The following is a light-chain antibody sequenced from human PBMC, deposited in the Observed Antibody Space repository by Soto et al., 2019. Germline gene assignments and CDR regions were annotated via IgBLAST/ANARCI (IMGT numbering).Light chain of an antibody. Sequence: QSVLTQPASVSGSPGQSITMSCTGTSSDVGGYNYVSWYQQHPGKAPKLMIYDVSNRPSGVSNRFSGSKSGNTASLTISGLQAEDEADYYCSSYTSSSSDVFGTGTKVTV. J-gene: IGLJ1*01. CDR1: SSDVGGYNY. V-gene: IGLV2-14*01. CDR2: DVS. CDR3: SSYTSSSSDV.